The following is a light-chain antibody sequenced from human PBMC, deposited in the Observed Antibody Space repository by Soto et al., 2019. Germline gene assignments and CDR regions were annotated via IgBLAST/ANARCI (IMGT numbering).Light chain of an antibody. V-gene: IGLV2-14*01. CDR1: SSDVGTYNH. J-gene: IGLJ1*01. CDR2: DVS. Sequence: QSVLTQPASVSGSPGQSITISCTGTSSDVGTYNHVSWYQQHPGKAPKLMIYDVSNRPSGVSNRFSGSKSGNTASLTISGLQAEDDAEYYCSSYTTSTSLGVFGTGTKVTVL. CDR3: SSYTTSTSLGV.